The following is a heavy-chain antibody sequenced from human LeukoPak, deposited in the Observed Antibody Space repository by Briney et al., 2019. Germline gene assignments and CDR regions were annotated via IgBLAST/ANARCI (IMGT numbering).Heavy chain of an antibody. J-gene: IGHJ4*02. CDR1: GFTFDDYG. CDR2: INSNGGST. Sequence: GGSLRLSCAASGFTFDDYGMSWVRPAPGKGLEWVSGINSNGGSTGYADSVKGRFTISRYNANNSLYLQMNSLIAEDTALYYCARAAMATTYYFDYWGQGTLVTVSS. D-gene: IGHD5-24*01. V-gene: IGHV3-20*04. CDR3: ARAAMATTYYFDY.